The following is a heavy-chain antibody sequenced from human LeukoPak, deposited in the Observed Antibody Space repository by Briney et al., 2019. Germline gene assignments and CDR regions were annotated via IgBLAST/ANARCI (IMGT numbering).Heavy chain of an antibody. CDR3: AKDGDDIVVVVAAT. V-gene: IGHV3-30*18. CDR2: ISYDGSNK. Sequence: PGRSLRLSCAASGFTFSSYGMHWVRQAPGKGLEWVAVISYDGSNKYYADSVKGRFTISRDKSKNTLYLQMNSLRAEDTAVYYCAKDGDDIVVVVAATWGQGTLVTVPS. J-gene: IGHJ4*02. CDR1: GFTFSSYG. D-gene: IGHD2-15*01.